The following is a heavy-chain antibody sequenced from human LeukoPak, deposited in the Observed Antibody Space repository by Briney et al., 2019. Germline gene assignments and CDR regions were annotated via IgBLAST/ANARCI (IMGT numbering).Heavy chain of an antibody. J-gene: IGHJ6*03. CDR3: AKSYSYGWGTQQYYYYMDV. Sequence: SETLSLTCTVSGGSISSSSYYWGWIRQTPGKGLEWIGYIYHSGSTNYNPSLKSRITMSVDTSKNQFSLRLSSVTAADTAIYYCAKSYSYGWGTQQYYYYMDVWGKGTTVTVSS. V-gene: IGHV4-61*05. D-gene: IGHD5-18*01. CDR1: GGSISSSSYY. CDR2: IYHSGST.